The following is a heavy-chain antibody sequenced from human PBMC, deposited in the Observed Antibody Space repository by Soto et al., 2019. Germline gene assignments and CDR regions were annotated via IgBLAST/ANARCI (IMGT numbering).Heavy chain of an antibody. J-gene: IGHJ3*02. Sequence: SGPTLVNPTQTLTLTCTFSGFSLSTSGMCVSWILQPPGKALEWLARIDWDDDKYYSTSLKTRLTISKDTSKNQVVLTMTNMDPVDTATYYCARIRSQVATIDAFDIWGQGTMVTVSS. CDR1: GFSLSTSGMC. V-gene: IGHV2-70*11. CDR2: IDWDDDK. CDR3: ARIRSQVATIDAFDI. D-gene: IGHD5-12*01.